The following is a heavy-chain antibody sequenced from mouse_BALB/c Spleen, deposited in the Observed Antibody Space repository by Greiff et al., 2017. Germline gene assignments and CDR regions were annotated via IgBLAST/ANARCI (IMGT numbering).Heavy chain of an antibody. CDR1: GYSITSDYA. V-gene: IGHV3-2*02. CDR2: ISYSGST. J-gene: IGHJ4*01. Sequence: EVQRVESGPGLVKPSQSLSLTCTVTGYSITSDYAWNWIRQFPGNKLEWMGYISYSGSTSYNPSLKSRISITRDTSKNQFFLQLNSVTTEDTATYYCARSYYGSSYGYAMDYWGQGTSVTVSS. CDR3: ARSYYGSSYGYAMDY. D-gene: IGHD1-1*01.